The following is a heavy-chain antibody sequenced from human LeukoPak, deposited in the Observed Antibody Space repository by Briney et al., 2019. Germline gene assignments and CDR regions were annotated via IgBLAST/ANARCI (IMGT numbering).Heavy chain of an antibody. CDR2: IYTSGNT. V-gene: IGHV4-4*07. CDR1: GGSISSYY. Sequence: PETLSLTCTVSGGSISSYYWSWIRQPAGKGREWIGRIYTSGNTDYNPSLKTRLTMSVETSKNQFSLNLLSVTAGHAAVYYCGRGRYGSGSYYNGGGEFDPWGQGTLVTVSS. J-gene: IGHJ5*02. D-gene: IGHD3-10*01. CDR3: GRGRYGSGSYYNGGGEFDP.